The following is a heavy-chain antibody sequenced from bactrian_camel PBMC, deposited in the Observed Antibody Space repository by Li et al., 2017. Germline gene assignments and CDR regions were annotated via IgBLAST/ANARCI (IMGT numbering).Heavy chain of an antibody. CDR2: MYTGFGGGNI. CDR1: GRSNENYF. CDR3: AANKYRCPIGAMAWVGTEYNY. D-gene: IGHD3*01. V-gene: IGHV3S32*01. Sequence: DVQLVESGGGSVQAGGSLRLSCAISGRSNENYFLAWFRQPPGKEREGVAAMYTGFGGGNIYYDDSVKGRFTISQDNSKNTLYLQMHSLKPEDTAMYYCAANKYRCPIGAMAWVGTEYNYWGQGTQVTVS. J-gene: IGHJ4*01.